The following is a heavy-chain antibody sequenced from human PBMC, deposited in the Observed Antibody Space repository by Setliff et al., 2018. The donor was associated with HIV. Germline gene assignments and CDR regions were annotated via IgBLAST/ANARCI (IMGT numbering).Heavy chain of an antibody. CDR2: INPNSGGT. Sequence: GASVKVSCKTSGYTFKSYDINWVRQAPGQRPEWMGRINPNSGGTNYAQKFQGRVTMTRDTSISTAYMELSRLRSDDTAVYYCARGDCDSSGYHHFDYWGQGTLVTVSS. J-gene: IGHJ4*02. V-gene: IGHV1-2*06. CDR3: ARGDCDSSGYHHFDY. D-gene: IGHD3-22*01. CDR1: GYTFKSYD.